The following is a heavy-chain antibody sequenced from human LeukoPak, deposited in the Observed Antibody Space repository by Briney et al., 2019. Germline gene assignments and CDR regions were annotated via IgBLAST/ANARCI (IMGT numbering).Heavy chain of an antibody. V-gene: IGHV4-39*01. Sequence: PSETLSLTCTVSGGSISTSYYWGWIRQPPGKGLEWIGSIYYRGSTYYNPSLKSRVTISVDTSENQFSLRLTSVTAADTAVYYCARPSSSGWAGWFDPWGQGTLVTVSS. CDR2: IYYRGST. D-gene: IGHD6-19*01. J-gene: IGHJ5*02. CDR3: ARPSSSGWAGWFDP. CDR1: GGSISTSYY.